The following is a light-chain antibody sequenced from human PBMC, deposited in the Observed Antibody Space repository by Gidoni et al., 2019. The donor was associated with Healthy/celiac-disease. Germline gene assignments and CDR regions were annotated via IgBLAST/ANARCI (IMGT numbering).Light chain of an antibody. CDR3: QQRSNWTWT. CDR2: DAS. V-gene: IGKV3-11*01. J-gene: IGKJ1*01. Sequence: EIVLTQSPATLSLSPGESATVSCRASQSVSSYLAWYQQKPGQAPRLLIYDASNRATGIPARFSGSGSGTDFTLTISSLEPEDFAVYYCQQRSNWTWTFVQGTKVEIK. CDR1: QSVSSY.